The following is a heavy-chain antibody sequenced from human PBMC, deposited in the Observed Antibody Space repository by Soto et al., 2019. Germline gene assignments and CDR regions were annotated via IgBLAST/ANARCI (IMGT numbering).Heavy chain of an antibody. V-gene: IGHV3-74*01. CDR2: INSDGSGT. Sequence: TGGSLRLSCAASGFTFSSYWMHWVRQAPGKGLVWVSRINSDGSGTSYADSVKGRFTISRDNSKNTLYLQMNSLRAEDTAVYYCARDLTTVPFDYWGQGTLVTVSS. CDR1: GFTFSSYW. J-gene: IGHJ4*02. CDR3: ARDLTTVPFDY. D-gene: IGHD4-17*01.